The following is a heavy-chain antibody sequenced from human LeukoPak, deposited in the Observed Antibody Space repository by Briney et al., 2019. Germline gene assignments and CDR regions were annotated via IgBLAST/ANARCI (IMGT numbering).Heavy chain of an antibody. D-gene: IGHD3-22*01. CDR1: GGSISSYY. Sequence: SETLSLTCTVSGGSISSYYWSWIRQSPGKGLEWIGYIYYTGSTNYNPSLKSRVTISVDTSKNQFSLKLSSVTAADTAVYYCARERPTYYYDSSGYYYHAFDIWGQGTMVTVSS. CDR2: IYYTGST. V-gene: IGHV4-59*12. J-gene: IGHJ3*02. CDR3: ARERPTYYYDSSGYYYHAFDI.